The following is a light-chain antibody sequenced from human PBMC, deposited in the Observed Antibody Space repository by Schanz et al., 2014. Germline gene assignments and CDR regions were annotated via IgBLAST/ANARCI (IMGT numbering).Light chain of an antibody. Sequence: QSALTQPPSASGSPGQSVTISCTGTGSDVGYYNYVSWYQQHPGNAPKLMIYEVSKRPSGVPDRFSGSKSGNTASLTVSGLQAEDEADYYCSSYAGSNNVVFGGGTKLTVL. CDR1: GSDVGYYNY. J-gene: IGLJ2*01. V-gene: IGLV2-8*01. CDR3: SSYAGSNNVV. CDR2: EVS.